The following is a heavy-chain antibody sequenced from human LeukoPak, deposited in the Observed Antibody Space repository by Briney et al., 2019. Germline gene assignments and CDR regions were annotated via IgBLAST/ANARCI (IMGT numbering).Heavy chain of an antibody. V-gene: IGHV3-30*02. D-gene: IGHD6-19*01. CDR2: IRYDGSNK. J-gene: IGHJ3*02. CDR3: AKDRKQWLVDAFDI. CDR1: GFTFSSYG. Sequence: PGGSLRLSCAASGFTFSSYGMHWVHQAPGKGLEWVAFIRYDGSNKYYADSVKGRFTISRDNSKNTLYLQMNSLRAEDTAVYYCAKDRKQWLVDAFDIWGQGTMVTVSS.